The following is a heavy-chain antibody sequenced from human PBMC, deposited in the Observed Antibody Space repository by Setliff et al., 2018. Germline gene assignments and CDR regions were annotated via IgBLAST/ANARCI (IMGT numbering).Heavy chain of an antibody. CDR1: GYTFTGYY. V-gene: IGHV1-46*03. Sequence: ASVKVSCKASGYTFTGYYMHWVRQAPGQGLEWMGIIDPSGGGTIYARKFQGRVTMARETSTSTVYMELSGLRSEDTAVYYCARVYLAGSGWDKANALDIWGQGTMVTVSS. J-gene: IGHJ3*02. D-gene: IGHD6-19*01. CDR2: IDPSGGGT. CDR3: ARVYLAGSGWDKANALDI.